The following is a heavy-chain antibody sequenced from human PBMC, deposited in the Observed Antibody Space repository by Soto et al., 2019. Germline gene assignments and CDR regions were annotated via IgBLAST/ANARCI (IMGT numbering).Heavy chain of an antibody. V-gene: IGHV3-23*01. J-gene: IGHJ2*01. CDR3: ARGMQGSRYFDL. Sequence: GGSLRLSCAASGFTFSSFAMSWVRQAPGKGLEWVSAISGSGGNTYYADSVTGRFTVSRDNARNTLYLQMDSLRVEDTAVYYCARGMQGSRYFDLWGRGTLVTVSS. CDR1: GFTFSSFA. CDR2: ISGSGGNT.